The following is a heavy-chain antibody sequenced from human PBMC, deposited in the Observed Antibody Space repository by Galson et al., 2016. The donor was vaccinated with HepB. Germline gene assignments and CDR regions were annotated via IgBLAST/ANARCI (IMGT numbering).Heavy chain of an antibody. V-gene: IGHV3-74*01. CDR3: ARVGVSPYYYYGMDV. J-gene: IGHJ6*01. CDR2: INSDGSST. CDR1: GFTFTSYW. Sequence: SLRLSCAASGFTFTSYWIHWVRQVPGEGLVWVSRINSDGSSTHYADSVKGRFTISRDNAKNTVYLQMNSLRVEGTAVYYCARVGVSPYYYYGMDVWGQGTLVIVSS. D-gene: IGHD3-16*02.